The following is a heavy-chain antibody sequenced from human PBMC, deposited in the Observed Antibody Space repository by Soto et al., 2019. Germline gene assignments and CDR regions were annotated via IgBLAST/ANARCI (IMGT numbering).Heavy chain of an antibody. D-gene: IGHD1-26*01. CDR1: GVTFSDHY. CDR2: SRNKAKSYST. J-gene: IGHJ4*02. CDR3: SILEGA. V-gene: IGHV3-72*01. Sequence: ESGGGLVQPGGSLTLSCAVSGVTFSDHYMEWVRQAPGKGLEWVARSRNKAKSYSTDFAASVKGRFTISRDESKNSLYLQMNSLKTEDTAVYYCSILEGAWGQGTLVTVSS.